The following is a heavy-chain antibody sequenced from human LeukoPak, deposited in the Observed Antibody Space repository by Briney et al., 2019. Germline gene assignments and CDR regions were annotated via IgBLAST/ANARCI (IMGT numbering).Heavy chain of an antibody. CDR1: GFTISSGGYY. D-gene: IGHD1-7*01. CDR3: ARLPTGTTWWESFDI. J-gene: IGHJ3*02. CDR2: IYTSRSN. Sequence: MPSGTLCLTCTASGFTISSGGYYWIWLGQPTGQELVSVGRIYTSRSNNYNPALRSRVTISVDSSKTQFLLMLSSVTAADTVVYYCARLPTGTTWWESFDIWGPRTMVTVSS. V-gene: IGHV4-61*02.